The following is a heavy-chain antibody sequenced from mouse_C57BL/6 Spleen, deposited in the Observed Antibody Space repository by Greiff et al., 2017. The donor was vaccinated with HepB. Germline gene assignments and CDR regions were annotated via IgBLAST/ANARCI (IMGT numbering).Heavy chain of an antibody. CDR3: ARDVTGTYAMDY. CDR1: GFTFSSYA. V-gene: IGHV5-4*01. Sequence: EVKVVESGGGLVKPGGSLKLSCAASGFTFSSYAMSWVRQTPEKRLEWVATISDGGSYTYYPDNVKGRFTISRDNAKNNLYLQMSHLKSEDTAMYYCARDVTGTYAMDYWGQGTSVTVSS. D-gene: IGHD4-1*01. J-gene: IGHJ4*01. CDR2: ISDGGSYT.